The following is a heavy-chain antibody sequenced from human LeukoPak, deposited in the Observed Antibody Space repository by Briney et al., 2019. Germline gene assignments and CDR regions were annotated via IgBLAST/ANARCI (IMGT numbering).Heavy chain of an antibody. J-gene: IGHJ4*02. V-gene: IGHV3-33*01. CDR3: ARGDYYGSRGDY. Sequence: GGSLRLSGAASGFTFSSYGMHWVRQAPGKGLEWVAVIWYDGSNKYYADSVKGRFTISRDNSKNTLYLQMNSLRAEDTAVYYCARGDYYGSRGDYWGQGTLVTVSS. D-gene: IGHD3-10*01. CDR1: GFTFSSYG. CDR2: IWYDGSNK.